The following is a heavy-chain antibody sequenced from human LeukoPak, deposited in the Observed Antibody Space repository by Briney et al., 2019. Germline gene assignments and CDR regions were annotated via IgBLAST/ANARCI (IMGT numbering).Heavy chain of an antibody. CDR3: ARHSKVVLATGWFDP. V-gene: IGHV4-39*01. J-gene: IGHJ5*02. CDR1: GDSLTTNFYF. CDR2: IYYTGTT. D-gene: IGHD2-2*01. Sequence: PSETLSLTCSVSGDSLTTNFYFWGWVRQPPGKALEWIGSIYYTGTTYYNPSLKNRVIISEDTSKNQFYLQMTSVTAADTALHFCARHSKVVLATGWFDPWGQGVLVTVSS.